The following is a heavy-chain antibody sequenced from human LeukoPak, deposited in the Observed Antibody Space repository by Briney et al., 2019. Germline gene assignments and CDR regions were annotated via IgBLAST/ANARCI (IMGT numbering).Heavy chain of an antibody. V-gene: IGHV2-5*02. J-gene: IGHJ4*02. CDR3: AHAGAGTVMNYYFDY. D-gene: IGHD6-19*01. CDR2: IYWDDDK. Sequence: NGSGPTLVNPTQTLTLTCTFSGFSLSTSGVGVGWIRQPPGRALEWLALIYWDDDKRYSPSLKSRLTITKDTSKNQVVLTMTNMDPVDTATYYCAHAGAGTVMNYYFDYWGQGTLVTVSS. CDR1: GFSLSTSGVG.